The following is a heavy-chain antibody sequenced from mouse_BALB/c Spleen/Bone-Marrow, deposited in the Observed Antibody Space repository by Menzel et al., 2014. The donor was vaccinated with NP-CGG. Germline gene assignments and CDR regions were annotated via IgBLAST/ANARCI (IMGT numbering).Heavy chain of an antibody. CDR2: IGNLAYSI. CDR3: ARDLDGTGVFDY. Sequence: VQLKQSGGGLVQTGGSRKLSCAASGFTFSDYGMAWVRQAPGKGPEWVAFIGNLAYSISYADTVTGRFTISRENVKNTLYLEMSSLRSEDTAMYYCARDLDGTGVFDYWGQGTTLTVSS. CDR1: GFTFSDYG. V-gene: IGHV5-15*02. D-gene: IGHD4-1*01. J-gene: IGHJ2*01.